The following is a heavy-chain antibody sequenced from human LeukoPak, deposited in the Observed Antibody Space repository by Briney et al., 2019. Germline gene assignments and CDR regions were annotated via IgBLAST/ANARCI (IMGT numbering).Heavy chain of an antibody. D-gene: IGHD3-10*01. CDR1: GFTFSSYA. CDR2: ISGSGGST. V-gene: IGHV3-23*01. Sequence: GGSLRLSCAASGFTFSSYAMSWVRQAPGKGLEWVSAISGSGGSTYYSDSVKGRFTISRDNPKNTLYLQMDSLRAEDMAVYYCAKVAHYYGSGSYYEYYFDYWGQGTQVTVSS. J-gene: IGHJ4*02. CDR3: AKVAHYYGSGSYYEYYFDY.